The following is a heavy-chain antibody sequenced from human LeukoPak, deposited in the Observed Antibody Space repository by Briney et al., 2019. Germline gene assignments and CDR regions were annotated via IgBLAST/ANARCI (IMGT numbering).Heavy chain of an antibody. V-gene: IGHV4-59*01. Sequence: SETLSLTYTVSGGSISSYYWSWIRQPPGKGLEWIGYIYYSGSTNYNPSLKSRVTISVDTSKNQFSLKLSSVTAADTAVYYCARAGGSIAAAWFDPWGQGTLVTVSS. CDR1: GGSISSYY. CDR3: ARAGGSIAAAWFDP. CDR2: IYYSGST. J-gene: IGHJ5*02. D-gene: IGHD6-13*01.